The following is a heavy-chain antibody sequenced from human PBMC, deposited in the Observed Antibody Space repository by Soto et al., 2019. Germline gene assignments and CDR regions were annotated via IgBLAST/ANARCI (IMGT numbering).Heavy chain of an antibody. J-gene: IGHJ4*02. D-gene: IGHD2-21*01. CDR3: AREIYSSTYFDS. CDR1: GFSLSTSGVG. V-gene: IGHV2-5*02. Sequence: QITLKESGPTLVIPTQTLTLTCTFSGFSLSTSGVGVGWVRQPPGKALEWLALVYWDDDHRYSPSLKTRLTITKDTSKNQVVLTMTTLDFADTATYYCAREIYSSTYFDSWGQGALVTVSS. CDR2: VYWDDDH.